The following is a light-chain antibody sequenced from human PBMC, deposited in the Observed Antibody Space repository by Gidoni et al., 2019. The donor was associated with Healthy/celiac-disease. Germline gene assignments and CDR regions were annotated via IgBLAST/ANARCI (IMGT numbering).Light chain of an antibody. J-gene: IGKJ1*01. Sequence: EIVLTRSPGTLSWSPGERATLSCRASQSVSSSYLAWYQQKPGQAPRLLIYGASSRATGIPDRFSGSGSGTDFTLTISRLEPEDFAVDYCQQYGSSPLTWTFGQGTKVEIK. CDR3: QQYGSSPLTWT. V-gene: IGKV3-20*01. CDR2: GAS. CDR1: QSVSSSY.